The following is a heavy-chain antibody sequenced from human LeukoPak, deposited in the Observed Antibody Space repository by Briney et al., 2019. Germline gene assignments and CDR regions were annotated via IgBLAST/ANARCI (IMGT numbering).Heavy chain of an antibody. D-gene: IGHD2-2*01. J-gene: IGHJ5*02. Sequence: GGSLRLSCAASGFTFSSYSMNWVRQAPGKGLEWVSSISSSSSYIYYADSVKGRFTISRDNAKSSLYLQMNSLRAEDTAVYYCARDVVPAALTNWFDPWGQGTLVTVSS. CDR3: ARDVVPAALTNWFDP. V-gene: IGHV3-21*01. CDR1: GFTFSSYS. CDR2: ISSSSSYI.